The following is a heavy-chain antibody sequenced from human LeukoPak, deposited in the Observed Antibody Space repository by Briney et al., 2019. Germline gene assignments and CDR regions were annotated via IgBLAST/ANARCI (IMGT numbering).Heavy chain of an antibody. CDR2: ISYDGRNK. V-gene: IGHV3-30*03. J-gene: IGHJ4*02. D-gene: IGHD3-22*01. Sequence: AGGSLRLSCAASGFTFSSYGMHWVRQAPGKGLEWVAVISYDGRNKYYVDSVKGRFTISRDNPKNTLYLQMNSVRAEDTAVYYCARVDGYYYDTSGSVGWGQGTLVTVSS. CDR3: ARVDGYYYDTSGSVG. CDR1: GFTFSSYG.